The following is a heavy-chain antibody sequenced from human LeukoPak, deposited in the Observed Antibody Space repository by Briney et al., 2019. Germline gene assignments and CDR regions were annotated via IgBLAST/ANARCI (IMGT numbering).Heavy chain of an antibody. CDR2: IIPILGIA. J-gene: IGHJ4*02. V-gene: IGHV1-69*04. D-gene: IGHD5-12*01. CDR3: ARPPRRDGSLRDY. CDR1: GGTFSSYA. Sequence: SVKVSCKASGGTFSSYAISWVRQAPGQGLEWMGRIIPILGIANYAQKFQGRVTITADKSTSTAYMELSSLRSEDTAVYYCARPPRRDGSLRDYWGQGTLVTVSS.